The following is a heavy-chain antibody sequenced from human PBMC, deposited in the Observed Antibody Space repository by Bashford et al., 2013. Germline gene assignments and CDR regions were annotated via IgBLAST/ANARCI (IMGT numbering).Heavy chain of an antibody. CDR3: ARTEDRSYYYYGMDV. CDR1: GGTFSSYA. D-gene: IGHD3-22*01. Sequence: SVKVSCKASGGTFSSYAISWVRQAPGQGLEWMGGIIPIFGTANYAQKFQGRVTMTRDTSTSTVYMELSSLRSEDTAVYYCARTEDRSYYYYGMDVWGQGTTVTVSS. J-gene: IGHJ6*02. CDR2: IIPIFGTA. V-gene: IGHV1-69*05.